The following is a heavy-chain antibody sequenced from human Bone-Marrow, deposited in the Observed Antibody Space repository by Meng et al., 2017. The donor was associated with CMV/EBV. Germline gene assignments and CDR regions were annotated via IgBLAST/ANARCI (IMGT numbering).Heavy chain of an antibody. CDR3: AKGRGRYSSSWYLFDY. Sequence: SETLSLTCTVSGDSISSSSYYWGWIRQPPGKGLEWIGSIYYSGSTYYNPSLKSRVTISVDTSKNQFSLKLSSVTAADTAVYYCAKGRGRYSSSWYLFDYWGQGTRVTVSS. D-gene: IGHD6-13*01. J-gene: IGHJ4*02. V-gene: IGHV4-39*07. CDR1: GDSISSSSYY. CDR2: IYYSGST.